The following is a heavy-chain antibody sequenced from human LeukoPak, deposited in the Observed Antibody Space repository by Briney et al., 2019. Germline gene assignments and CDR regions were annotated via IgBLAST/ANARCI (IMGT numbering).Heavy chain of an antibody. J-gene: IGHJ4*02. Sequence: PSETLSLTCAVYGGSFSGYYWSWIRQPPGKGLEWIGEINHSGSTNYNPSLKSRVTISVDTSKNQFSLKLSSVTAADTAVYYCARGGGIGDWGQGTLVTVSS. CDR1: GGSFSGYY. V-gene: IGHV4-34*01. CDR3: ARGGGIGD. D-gene: IGHD1-26*01. CDR2: INHSGST.